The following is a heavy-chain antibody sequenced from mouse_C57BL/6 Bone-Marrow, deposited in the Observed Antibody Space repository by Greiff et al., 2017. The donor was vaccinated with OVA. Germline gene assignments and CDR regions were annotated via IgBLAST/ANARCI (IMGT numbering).Heavy chain of an antibody. CDR3: AKSSYYDYLWYFDV. V-gene: IGHV2-5*01. Sequence: VQLQQSGPGLVQPSQSLSITCTVSGFSLTSYGVHWVRQSPGKGLEWLGVIWRGGSTDYNAAFMSRLSITKDNSKSQVFFKMNSLQADDTAIYYCAKSSYYDYLWYFDVWGTGTTVTVSS. D-gene: IGHD2-4*01. J-gene: IGHJ1*03. CDR1: GFSLTSYG. CDR2: IWRGGST.